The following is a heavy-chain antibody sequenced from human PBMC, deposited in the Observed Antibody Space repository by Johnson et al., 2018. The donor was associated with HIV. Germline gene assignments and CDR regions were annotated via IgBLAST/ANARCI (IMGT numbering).Heavy chain of an antibody. CDR1: GFTFSSYG. D-gene: IGHD2-8*01. CDR3: ARDNIVLMVGGAFDI. V-gene: IGHV3-30*19. J-gene: IGHJ3*02. CDR2: ISFDGSNK. Sequence: QMLLVESGGGVVQPGGSLRLSCAASGFTFSSYGMHWVRQAPGKGPEWVAVISFDGSNKYYADSVKGSFTISRDNSKNTLYRQMNSLRAEDTAVYYCARDNIVLMVGGAFDIWGKGTMVTVSS.